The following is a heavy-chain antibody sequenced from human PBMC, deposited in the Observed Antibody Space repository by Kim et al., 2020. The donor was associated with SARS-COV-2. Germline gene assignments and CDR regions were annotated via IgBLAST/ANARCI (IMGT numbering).Heavy chain of an antibody. V-gene: IGHV4-59*01. J-gene: IGHJ4*02. Sequence: SETLSLTCTVSGGSISPYYWSWIRQPPGQGLEWIGYIYFSGSTNYNPTLKSRVTISVATSKNQFSLNLSFVTATATAVCYCSRADYRRNSAHFDYYCQGT. CDR2: IYFSGST. D-gene: IGHD4-17*01. CDR1: GGSISPYY. CDR3: SRADYRRNSAHFDY.